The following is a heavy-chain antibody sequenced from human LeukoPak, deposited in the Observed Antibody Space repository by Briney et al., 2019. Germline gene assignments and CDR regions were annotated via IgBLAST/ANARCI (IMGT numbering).Heavy chain of an antibody. Sequence: GGSLRLSCAASGFTFSSYSMNLVRQAPGKGLEWVSSISSSSSYIYYADSVRGRLTISRDNAKNSLYLQMNSLRAEDTAVYYCARSNSGYDFGSFKFDYWGQGTLVTVSS. V-gene: IGHV3-21*01. CDR3: ARSNSGYDFGSFKFDY. D-gene: IGHD5-12*01. CDR1: GFTFSSYS. J-gene: IGHJ4*02. CDR2: ISSSSSYI.